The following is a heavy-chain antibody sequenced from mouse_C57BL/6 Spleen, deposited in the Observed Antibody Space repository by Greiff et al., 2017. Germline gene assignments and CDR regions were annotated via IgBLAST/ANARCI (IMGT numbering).Heavy chain of an antibody. CDR1: GYTFTDYN. Sequence: EVKLQQSGPELVKPGASVKIPCKASGYTFTDYNMDWVKQSHGKSLEWIGDINPNNGGTIYNQKFKGKATLTVDKSSSTAYMELRSLTSEDTAVYYCARGRAYYDYDEGDWFAYWGQGTLVTVSA. V-gene: IGHV1-18*01. J-gene: IGHJ3*01. CDR3: ARGRAYYDYDEGDWFAY. CDR2: INPNNGGT. D-gene: IGHD2-4*01.